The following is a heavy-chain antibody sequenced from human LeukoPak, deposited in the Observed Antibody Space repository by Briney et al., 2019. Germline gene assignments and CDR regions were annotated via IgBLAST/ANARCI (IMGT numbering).Heavy chain of an antibody. V-gene: IGHV1-69*13. CDR1: GGTFSSYA. CDR2: IIPIFGTA. Sequence: GASVSVSSTASGGTFSSYAISWVPPAPGQGLEWRGGIIPIFGTANYAQKCQSRVTITADESTSTAYVELSSLRSEDTAVYYCARTTLSPYCGGDCYYFDYWGQGTLVTVSS. J-gene: IGHJ4*02. D-gene: IGHD2-21*02. CDR3: ARTTLSPYCGGDCYYFDY.